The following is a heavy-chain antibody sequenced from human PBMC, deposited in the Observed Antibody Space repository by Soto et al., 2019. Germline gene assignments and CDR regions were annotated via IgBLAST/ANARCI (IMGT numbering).Heavy chain of an antibody. V-gene: IGHV4-34*01. CDR2: INHSGST. D-gene: IGHD6-19*01. J-gene: IGHJ6*02. Sequence: SETLSLTCAVYGGSFSGYYWSWIRQPPGKGLEWIGEINHSGSTNYNPSLKSRVTISVDTSKNQFSLKLSSVTAADTAVYYCARSTAPAGGYSSGWYVSYYYYGMDVWGQGTTVTVSS. CDR3: ARSTAPAGGYSSGWYVSYYYYGMDV. CDR1: GGSFSGYY.